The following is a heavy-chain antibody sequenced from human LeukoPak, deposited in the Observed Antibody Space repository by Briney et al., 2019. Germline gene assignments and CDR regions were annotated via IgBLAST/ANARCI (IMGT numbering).Heavy chain of an antibody. Sequence: SETLSLTCTVSGGSISSGDYYWSWIRQPPGKGLEGIGYIYYSGSTYYNPSLKSRVTISVGTSKNQFSLKLSSVTAADTAVYYCAREMEYYYDSSGADDYWGQGTLVTVSS. J-gene: IGHJ4*02. CDR3: AREMEYYYDSSGADDY. CDR2: IYYSGST. D-gene: IGHD3-22*01. CDR1: GGSISSGDYY. V-gene: IGHV4-30-4*01.